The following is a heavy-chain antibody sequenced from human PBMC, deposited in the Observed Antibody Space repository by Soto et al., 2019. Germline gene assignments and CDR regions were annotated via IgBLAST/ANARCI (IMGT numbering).Heavy chain of an antibody. CDR3: ARGGLYAYYNDI. Sequence: EVQLVESGGGLVQPGESLRLSCAASGFTFSNYWIHWVRQAPGEGLVWVSRIKGDGSSRDYADSVKGRFTVSRDNAENTVYLQMNSLRAEDSATYYCARGGLYAYYNDIWGQGTLVTVSS. J-gene: IGHJ4*02. V-gene: IGHV3-74*01. CDR1: GFTFSNYW. D-gene: IGHD3-10*01. CDR2: IKGDGSSR.